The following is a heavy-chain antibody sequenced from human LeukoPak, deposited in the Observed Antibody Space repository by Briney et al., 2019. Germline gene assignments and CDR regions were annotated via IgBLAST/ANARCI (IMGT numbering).Heavy chain of an antibody. J-gene: IGHJ4*02. V-gene: IGHV3-23*01. D-gene: IGHD5-18*01. CDR3: TKEVRGFSYGDN. CDR2: ISGSGYGS. Sequence: GAPLRLSCAASGFTFSDYVMSWVRQAPGKGLEWVAGISGSGYGSWYADSVKGRLTISRDNYRNIVFLEIQSLKVEDTAVYYCTKEVRGFSYGDNWGQGTLVTVSS. CDR1: GFTFSDYV.